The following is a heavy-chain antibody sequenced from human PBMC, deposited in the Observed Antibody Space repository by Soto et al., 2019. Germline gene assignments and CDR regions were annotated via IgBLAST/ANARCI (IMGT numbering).Heavy chain of an antibody. D-gene: IGHD3-10*01. CDR2: ISYDGSNK. V-gene: IGHV3-30-3*01. CDR1: GFTFSSYA. CDR3: ARAQRGYYYGMDV. J-gene: IGHJ6*02. Sequence: QVQLVESGGGVVQPGRSLRLSCAASGFTFSSYAMHWVRQAPGKGLEWVAVISYDGSNKYYADSVKGRFTISRDNYKNTLYLQMNSLRAEDTAVYYCARAQRGYYYGMDVWGQGTTVTVSS.